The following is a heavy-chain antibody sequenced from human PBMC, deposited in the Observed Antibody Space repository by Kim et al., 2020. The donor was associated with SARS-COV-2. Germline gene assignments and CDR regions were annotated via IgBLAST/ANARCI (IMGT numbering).Heavy chain of an antibody. D-gene: IGHD3-10*01. CDR1: GGSISSYY. CDR3: ARGPIRGVMPDYFDY. Sequence: SETLSLTCTVSGGSISSYYWSWIRQPPGKGLEWIGYIYYSGSTNYNPSLKSRVTISVDTSKNQFSLKLSSVTAADTAVYYCARGPIRGVMPDYFDYWGQGNPVTVSS. V-gene: IGHV4-59*13. CDR2: IYYSGST. J-gene: IGHJ4*02.